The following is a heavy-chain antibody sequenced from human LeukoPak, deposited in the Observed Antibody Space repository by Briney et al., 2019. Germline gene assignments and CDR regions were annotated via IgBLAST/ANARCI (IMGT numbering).Heavy chain of an antibody. CDR3: ASLSTVTRGFDP. D-gene: IGHD4-17*01. CDR2: IYSGGST. J-gene: IGHJ5*02. Sequence: GGSLRLSCAASGFTVSSNYMSWVRQAPGKGLGWVSVIYSGGSTYYADSVKGRFTISRDNSKNTLYLQMNSLRAEDTAVYYCASLSTVTRGFDPWGQGTLVTVSS. CDR1: GFTVSSNY. V-gene: IGHV3-66*01.